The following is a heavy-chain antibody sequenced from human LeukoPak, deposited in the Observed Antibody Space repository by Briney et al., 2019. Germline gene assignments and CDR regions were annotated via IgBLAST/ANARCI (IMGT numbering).Heavy chain of an antibody. J-gene: IGHJ5*02. Sequence: ASVKVSCKASAYTFTGYYMHWVRQAPGQGLEWMGWINPDSGGTNYAQKFQGRVTMTRDTSISTAYMELSRLRSDDTAVYYCARVRITMVRGVIIPGEFDPWGQGTLVTVSS. V-gene: IGHV1-2*02. CDR1: AYTFTGYY. D-gene: IGHD3-10*01. CDR3: ARVRITMVRGVIIPGEFDP. CDR2: INPDSGGT.